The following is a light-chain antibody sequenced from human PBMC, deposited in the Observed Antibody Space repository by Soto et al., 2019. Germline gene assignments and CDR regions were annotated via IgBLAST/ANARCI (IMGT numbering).Light chain of an antibody. CDR1: QSVSSNF. Sequence: EIVLTQSPGTLSLSPGERATLSCRASQSVSSNFLAWYQQKPGQAPRLLIYGASSRDTGIPDRFSGSGSGTDFTLTISSLEPEDFAVYYCQQYGSSPRYTFGQGTKLEIK. V-gene: IGKV3-20*01. CDR2: GAS. J-gene: IGKJ2*01. CDR3: QQYGSSPRYT.